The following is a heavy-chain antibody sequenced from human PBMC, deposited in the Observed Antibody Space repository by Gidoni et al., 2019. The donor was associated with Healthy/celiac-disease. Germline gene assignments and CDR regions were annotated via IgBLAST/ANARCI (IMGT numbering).Heavy chain of an antibody. J-gene: IGHJ4*02. CDR2: IYHSGST. CDR3: ARDRPEYYYDSSGYYYVFDY. V-gene: IGHV4-38-2*02. D-gene: IGHD3-22*01. CDR1: GYSISSGYY. Sequence: QVQLQESGPGLVKPSETLSLTCAVSGYSISSGYYWGWIRQPPGKGLEWIGSIYHSGSTYYNPSLKSRVTISVDTSKNQFSLKLSSVTAADTAVYYCARDRPEYYYDSSGYYYVFDYWGQGTLVTVSS.